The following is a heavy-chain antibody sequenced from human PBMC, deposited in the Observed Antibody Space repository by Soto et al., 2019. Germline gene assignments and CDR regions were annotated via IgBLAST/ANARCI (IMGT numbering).Heavy chain of an antibody. J-gene: IGHJ6*02. CDR3: VMVDNYVTPTPQDV. Sequence: QVQLVQSGDEVQKPGASVKVSCKASGYIFVNYGIAWVRQAPGQGLEWMGWISPYTGNTHSATKVQGRLTMTTDTSTSTVYMDLGSLTSDDTAVYYCVMVDNYVTPTPQDVWGQGTTVTVSS. CDR2: ISPYTGNT. D-gene: IGHD3-16*01. V-gene: IGHV1-18*01. CDR1: GYIFVNYG.